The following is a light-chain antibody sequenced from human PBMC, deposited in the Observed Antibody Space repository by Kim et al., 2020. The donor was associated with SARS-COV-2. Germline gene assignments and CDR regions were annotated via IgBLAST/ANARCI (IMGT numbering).Light chain of an antibody. Sequence: DIQMTQSPSSLSASVGDRVTITCRASQSISNYLNWYQQKPGKAPKLLIYAAYSLQSGVPSRFSGSGSGTDFTLTISTLQPEDFATYYCQQSHSTPYTFGQGTKLEIK. CDR1: QSISNY. CDR3: QQSHSTPYT. CDR2: AAY. J-gene: IGKJ2*01. V-gene: IGKV1-39*01.